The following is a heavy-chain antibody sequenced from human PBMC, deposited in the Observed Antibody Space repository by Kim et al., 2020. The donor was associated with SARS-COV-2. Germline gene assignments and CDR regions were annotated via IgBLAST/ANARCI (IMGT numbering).Heavy chain of an antibody. CDR2: FDSEDGET. V-gene: IGHV1-24*01. CDR3: ATGPSVYCSGGSCYSSSAYYYYYGMDV. J-gene: IGHJ6*02. D-gene: IGHD2-15*01. CDR1: GYTLTELS. Sequence: ASVKVSCKVSGYTLTELSMHWVRQAPGKGLEWMGGFDSEDGETIYAQKFQGRVTMPEDTSTDTAYMELSSLRSEDTAVYYCATGPSVYCSGGSCYSSSAYYYYYGMDVWGQGTTVTVSS.